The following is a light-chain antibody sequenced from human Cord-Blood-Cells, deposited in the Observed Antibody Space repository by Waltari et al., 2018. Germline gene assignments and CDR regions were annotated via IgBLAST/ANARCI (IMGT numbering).Light chain of an antibody. J-gene: IGKJ1*01. CDR1: QSISSW. CDR2: YAS. V-gene: IGKV1-5*01. CDR3: QQYNSYSCT. Sequence: DIQMTQSPSTLSASVGDRVTITCRASQSISSWLAWYQQKPGKAAKLLIFYASSLESWVPSRFTGRGSGTEFNLTINSLHPDDFATYYCQQYNSYSCTFGQGTKVEIK.